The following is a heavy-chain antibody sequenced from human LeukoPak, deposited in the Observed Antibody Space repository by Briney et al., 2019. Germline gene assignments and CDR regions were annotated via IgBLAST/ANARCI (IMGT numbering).Heavy chain of an antibody. V-gene: IGHV3-7*01. Sequence: GGSLRLSCVASGFTFSSRDWMTWVRQAPGKGLEWVANIKQDGSEKNYVDSVKGRFTISRDNAKNSVDLQMNSLRVEDTAVYYCARDGVAPGIYFDSWGQGTLVTVSS. CDR2: IKQDGSEK. CDR3: ARDGVAPGIYFDS. J-gene: IGHJ4*02. D-gene: IGHD2-8*01. CDR1: GFTFSSRDW.